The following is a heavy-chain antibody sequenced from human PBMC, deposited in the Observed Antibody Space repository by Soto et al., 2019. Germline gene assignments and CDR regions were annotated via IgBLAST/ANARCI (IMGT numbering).Heavy chain of an antibody. D-gene: IGHD4-17*01. Sequence: GGSLRLSCAASGFTFSSYGIHWVRQAPGKGLEWVAVISYDGSNKYYADSVKGRFTISRDNSKNTLYLQMNSLRAEDTAVYYCAKDGFCGDYPNWFDPWGQGT. J-gene: IGHJ5*02. V-gene: IGHV3-30*18. CDR3: AKDGFCGDYPNWFDP. CDR1: GFTFSSYG. CDR2: ISYDGSNK.